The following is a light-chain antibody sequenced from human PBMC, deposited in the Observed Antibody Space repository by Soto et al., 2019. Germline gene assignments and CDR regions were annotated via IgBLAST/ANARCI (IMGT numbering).Light chain of an antibody. J-gene: IGKJ3*01. V-gene: IGKV3-11*01. CDR2: DAS. CDR1: QSVSSS. Sequence: IVLAQSSATPALSSGARANPYCRASQSVSSSLAWYQQKPGQAPRLLSYDASNRATGIPARFSGSGSGTDFTLTISSLEPEDFAVYYCQQRSNWPPFSFGPGTKVDIK. CDR3: QQRSNWPPFS.